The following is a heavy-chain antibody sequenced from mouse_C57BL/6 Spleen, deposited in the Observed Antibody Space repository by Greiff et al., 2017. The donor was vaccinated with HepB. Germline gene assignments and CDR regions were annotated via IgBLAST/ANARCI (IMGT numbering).Heavy chain of an antibody. V-gene: IGHV5-9-1*02. J-gene: IGHJ4*01. D-gene: IGHD1-1*01. CDR1: GFTFSSYA. Sequence: EVNVVESGEGLVKPGGSLKLSCAASGFTFSSYAMSWVRQTPEKRLEWVAYISSGGDYIYYADTVKGRFTISRDNARNTLYLQMSSLKSEDTAMYYCTRDLSLSYAMDYWGQGTSVTVSS. CDR3: TRDLSLSYAMDY. CDR2: ISSGGDYI.